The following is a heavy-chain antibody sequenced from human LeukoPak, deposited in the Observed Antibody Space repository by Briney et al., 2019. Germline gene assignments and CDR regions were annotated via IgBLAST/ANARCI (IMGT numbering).Heavy chain of an antibody. Sequence: GGSLRLSCAASGFTFSGSAMSWVRQAPGEGLEWVSLISYSGANSYYTDSVRGRFTISRDNSKNTLYLQMNSLRAEDTAVYYCASSPYDSSGYYNYWGQGTLVTVSS. J-gene: IGHJ4*02. V-gene: IGHV3-23*01. CDR1: GFTFSGSA. CDR3: ASSPYDSSGYYNY. D-gene: IGHD3-22*01. CDR2: ISYSGANS.